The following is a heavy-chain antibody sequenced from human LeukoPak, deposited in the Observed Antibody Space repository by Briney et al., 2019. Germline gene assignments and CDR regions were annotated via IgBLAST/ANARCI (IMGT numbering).Heavy chain of an antibody. V-gene: IGHV3-30*18. CDR1: GFTFSSYG. CDR2: ISYDGSNK. Sequence: GGSLRLSCAASGFTFSSYGMHWVRQAPGKGLEWVAVISYDGSNKYYADSVKGRFTISRDNSKNTLYLQMNSLRAEDTAVYYCAKEFDSSGWYRKGFYYGMDVWGQGTTVTISS. J-gene: IGHJ6*02. CDR3: AKEFDSSGWYRKGFYYGMDV. D-gene: IGHD6-19*01.